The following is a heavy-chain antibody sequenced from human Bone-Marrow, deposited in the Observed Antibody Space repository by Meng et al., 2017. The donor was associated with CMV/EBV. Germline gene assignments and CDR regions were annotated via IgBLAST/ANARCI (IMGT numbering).Heavy chain of an antibody. Sequence: GGSLRLSCAASGFTFSSYWMHWVRQAPGKGLVWVSRINSDGSSTSYADSVKGRFTISRDNAKNTLYLQMNSLRAEDTAVYYCARPTYYYDSSGYYWYFDLWGRSTLVAASS. CDR1: GFTFSSYW. V-gene: IGHV3-74*01. J-gene: IGHJ2*01. D-gene: IGHD3-22*01. CDR3: ARPTYYYDSSGYYWYFDL. CDR2: INSDGSST.